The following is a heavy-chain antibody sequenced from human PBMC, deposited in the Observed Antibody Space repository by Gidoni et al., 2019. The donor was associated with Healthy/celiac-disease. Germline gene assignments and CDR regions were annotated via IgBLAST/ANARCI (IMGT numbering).Heavy chain of an antibody. V-gene: IGHV3-72*01. J-gene: IGHJ6*02. CDR2: SRNKANSYST. CDR3: ARAPTYSGSSGGYYYYGMDV. Sequence: EVQLVESGGGLVQPGGSLRLSCAASGFTFSDHYMDWVRQAPGKGLEWVGRSRNKANSYSTEYAASVKGRFTISRDDSKNSLYLQMNSLKTEDTAVYYCARAPTYSGSSGGYYYYGMDVWGQGTTVTVSS. CDR1: GFTFSDHY. D-gene: IGHD1-26*01.